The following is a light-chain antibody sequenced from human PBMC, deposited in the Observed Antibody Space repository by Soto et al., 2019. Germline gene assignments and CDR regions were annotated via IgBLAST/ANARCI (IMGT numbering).Light chain of an antibody. J-gene: IGKJ1*01. CDR1: QSISSW. CDR2: DAS. Sequence: DIQMTQSPSTLSASVGDRVTITCRASQSISSWLAWYQQKPGKAPKLLIYDASSLESGVPSRFSGSGSGTEFTLTISSLQPDDFATYYCKQYNSYSRTFGQGTKLEIK. CDR3: KQYNSYSRT. V-gene: IGKV1-5*01.